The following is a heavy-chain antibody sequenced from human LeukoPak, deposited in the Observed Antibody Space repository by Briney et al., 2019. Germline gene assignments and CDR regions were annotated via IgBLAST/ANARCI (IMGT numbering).Heavy chain of an antibody. CDR1: GFTFSSYA. D-gene: IGHD2-2*01. CDR3: ARESTDCSSTSCYAEYFDY. J-gene: IGHJ4*02. Sequence: PGRPLRLSCAASGFTFSSYAMHWVRQAPGKGLEWVAVISYDGSNKYYADSVKGRFTISRDNSKNTLYLQMNSLRAEDTAVYYCARESTDCSSTSCYAEYFDYWGQGTLVTVSS. V-gene: IGHV3-30*04. CDR2: ISYDGSNK.